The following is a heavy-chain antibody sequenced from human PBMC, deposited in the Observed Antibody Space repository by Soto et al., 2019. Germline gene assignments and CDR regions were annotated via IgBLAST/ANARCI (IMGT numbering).Heavy chain of an antibody. D-gene: IGHD6-19*01. V-gene: IGHV3-30*18. Sequence: QVQLVESGGGVVRPGRSLRLSCAASGFTFSSYGMHWVRQAPGKGLEWVAVISYDGRNKYYADSVKGRFTISRDNSKNTLYLQMNSLRADDTAVYYCAKDDKGRIAVSGLDYWGQGTLVTVSS. J-gene: IGHJ4*02. CDR1: GFTFSSYG. CDR2: ISYDGRNK. CDR3: AKDDKGRIAVSGLDY.